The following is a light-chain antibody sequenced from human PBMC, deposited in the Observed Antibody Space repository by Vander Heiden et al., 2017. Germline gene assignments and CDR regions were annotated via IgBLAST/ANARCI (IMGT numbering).Light chain of an antibody. J-gene: IGKJ4*01. CDR1: QDISNY. Sequence: DLHMTQSPSSLSPSVGHRVTIPFHASQDISNYLNWYQQKPGKAPKLLIYDASNLETGVPSRFSGSGSGTDFTFTISSLQPEDIATYYCQQYDNLPLTFGGGTKVEIK. CDR2: DAS. V-gene: IGKV1-33*01. CDR3: QQYDNLPLT.